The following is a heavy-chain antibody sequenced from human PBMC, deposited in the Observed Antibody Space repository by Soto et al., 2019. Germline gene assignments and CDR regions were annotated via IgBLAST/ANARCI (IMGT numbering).Heavy chain of an antibody. D-gene: IGHD3-10*01. CDR1: GGSISSSNW. CDR3: ARVTGHYCYGMDV. J-gene: IGHJ6*02. Sequence: QVQLQESGPGLVKPSGTLSLTCAVSGGSISSSNWWSWVRQPPGKGLEWIGEIYHSGSTNYNPSLKSRATISVDKSKNQFSLKLSSVTAADTAGYYCARVTGHYCYGMDVWGQGTTVTVSS. CDR2: IYHSGST. V-gene: IGHV4-4*02.